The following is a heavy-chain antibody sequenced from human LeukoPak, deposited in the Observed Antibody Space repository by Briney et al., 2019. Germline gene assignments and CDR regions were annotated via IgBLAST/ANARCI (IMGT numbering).Heavy chain of an antibody. CDR2: INPSGGST. D-gene: IGHD6-19*01. V-gene: IGHV1-46*01. CDR1: GYTFTSYY. Sequence: ASVKVSCKASGYTFTSYYMHWVRQAPGQGLEWMGIINPSGGSTSYAQKFQGRVTMTRDTSTSTVYMELSSLRSEDTAVYYCARGGGIYSSGWYGDEDLDYWGQGTLVTVSS. CDR3: ARGGGIYSSGWYGDEDLDY. J-gene: IGHJ4*02.